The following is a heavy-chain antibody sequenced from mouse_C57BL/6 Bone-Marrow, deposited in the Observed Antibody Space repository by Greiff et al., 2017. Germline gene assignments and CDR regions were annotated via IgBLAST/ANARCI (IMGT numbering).Heavy chain of an antibody. CDR2: ISAGGSYT. D-gene: IGHD1-1*01. V-gene: IGHV5-4*01. Sequence: EVQVVESGGGLVKPGGSLTLSCAASGFTFSSYAMSWVRQTPEKRLEWVATISAGGSYTYYPDNVKGRFTISRDNAKNNLYLQMNQLKSADTAMYYCARDPYYSSGRYFDDWGTGTTVTVSS. CDR3: ARDPYYSSGRYFDD. J-gene: IGHJ1*03. CDR1: GFTFSSYA.